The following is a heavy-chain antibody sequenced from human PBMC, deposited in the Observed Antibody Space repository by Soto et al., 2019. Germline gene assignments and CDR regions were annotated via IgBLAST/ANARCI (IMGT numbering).Heavy chain of an antibody. J-gene: IGHJ6*02. CDR3: AASCVGCGGFNYYGMDV. D-gene: IGHD2-21*01. Sequence: QVQLQESGPGLVKPSQTLSLTCTVSGGSISSGGYYWNWIRQHPGKGLEWIGYIYYSGSTYYNPSLESRVTISVDTSKNQFCLKLSSVTAADTAVYYCAASCVGCGGFNYYGMDVWGQGTTVTVSS. V-gene: IGHV4-31*03. CDR2: IYYSGST. CDR1: GGSISSGGYY.